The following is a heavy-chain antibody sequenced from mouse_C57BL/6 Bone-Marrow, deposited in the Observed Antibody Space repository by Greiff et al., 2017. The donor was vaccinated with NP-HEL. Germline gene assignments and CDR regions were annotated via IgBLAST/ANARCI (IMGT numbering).Heavy chain of an antibody. CDR2: ISSGSSTI. V-gene: IGHV5-17*01. Sequence: EVKLMESGGGLVKPGGSLKLSCAASGFTFSDYGMHWVRQAPEKGLEWVAYISSGSSTIYYADTVKGRFTISRDNAKNTLFLQMTSLRSEDTAMYYCATEGLTDYWGQGTTLTVSS. J-gene: IGHJ2*01. D-gene: IGHD3-3*01. CDR1: GFTFSDYG. CDR3: ATEGLTDY.